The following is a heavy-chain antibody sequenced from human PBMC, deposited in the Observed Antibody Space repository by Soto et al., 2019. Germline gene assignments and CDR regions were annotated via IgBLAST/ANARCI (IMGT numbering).Heavy chain of an antibody. V-gene: IGHV3-9*01. J-gene: IGHJ4*02. CDR3: AKDRGLILSFYFDY. CDR2: ISWNSGSI. Sequence: EVQLVESGGGLVQPGRSLRLSCAASGLTFDDYAIHWVRQAPGKGLEWVSGISWNSGSIGYADSVKGRFTISRDNAKNSLYLQMNSLRAEDTALYYCAKDRGLILSFYFDYWGQGTLVTVSS. CDR1: GLTFDDYA. D-gene: IGHD6-19*01.